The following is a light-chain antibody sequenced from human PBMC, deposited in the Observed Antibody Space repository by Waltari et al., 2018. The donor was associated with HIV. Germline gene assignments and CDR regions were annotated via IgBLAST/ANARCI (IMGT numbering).Light chain of an antibody. CDR1: SANIGWNY. Sequence: QSVLTQPPSASGTPGQRVIIPRSGSSANIGWNYVFWYQHLPGTAPKLVIYNNDQRPSGVPGRFSGSKSGTSASLAISGLRSEDEGEYYCAAWDDSLSGSYVFGTGTKVTVL. J-gene: IGLJ1*01. CDR3: AAWDDSLSGSYV. V-gene: IGLV1-47*01. CDR2: NND.